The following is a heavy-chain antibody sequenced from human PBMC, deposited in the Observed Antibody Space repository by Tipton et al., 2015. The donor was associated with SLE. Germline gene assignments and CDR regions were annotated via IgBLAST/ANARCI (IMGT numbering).Heavy chain of an antibody. CDR3: ARYYCTTTRCYYFDY. Sequence: LSLTCTVSGASVSSHYWSWIRQPPGRGLEWIGYLYYTGITDYNPSLKSRVTISVDTSKNQFSLKLRSVTAADTAVYFCARYYCTTTRCYYFDYWGRGTLVTVSS. CDR1: GASVSSHY. CDR2: LYYTGIT. J-gene: IGHJ4*02. V-gene: IGHV4-59*02. D-gene: IGHD2-2*01.